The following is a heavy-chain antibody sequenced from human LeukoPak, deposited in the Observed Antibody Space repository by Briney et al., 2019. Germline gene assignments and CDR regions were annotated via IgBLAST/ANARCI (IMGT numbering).Heavy chain of an antibody. CDR3: AKASVPDILNWFDP. V-gene: IGHV3-23*01. J-gene: IGHJ5*02. Sequence: GGSLGLSCAASGFPFSSYALSWVCQPPGKGLEWVSAISGSGGSTYYADSVKGRFTISRDNSKNTLYLQMNSLRAEDTAVYYCAKASVPDILNWFDPWGQGTLVTVSS. CDR1: GFPFSSYA. D-gene: IGHD2-15*01. CDR2: ISGSGGST.